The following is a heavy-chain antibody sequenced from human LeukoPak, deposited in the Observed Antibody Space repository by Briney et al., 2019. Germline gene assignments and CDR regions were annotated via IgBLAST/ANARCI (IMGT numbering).Heavy chain of an antibody. CDR1: GGSISSGGYY. V-gene: IGHV4-31*03. J-gene: IGHJ4*02. CDR2: IYYSGST. Sequence: SETLSLTCTVSGGSISSGGYYWSWIRQHPGKGLEWIGYIYYSGSTYYNPSLKSRDTISVDTSKNQFSLKLSSVTAADTAVYYCARGGGYYYGVDYWGQGTLVTVSS. CDR3: ARGGGYYYGVDY. D-gene: IGHD3-22*01.